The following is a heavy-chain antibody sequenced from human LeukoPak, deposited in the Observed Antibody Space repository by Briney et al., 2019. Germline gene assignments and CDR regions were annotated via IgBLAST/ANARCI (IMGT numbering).Heavy chain of an antibody. D-gene: IGHD6-19*01. Sequence: GASVKVSCKASGYTFTSYDINWVRQATGQGLEWMGWMNPNSGNTGYAQKFQGRVTITRNTSISTAYMELSSLRSDDTAVYYCAREAGDSSGWYTGYYFDYWGQGTLVTVSS. V-gene: IGHV1-8*03. J-gene: IGHJ4*02. CDR1: GYTFTSYD. CDR2: MNPNSGNT. CDR3: AREAGDSSGWYTGYYFDY.